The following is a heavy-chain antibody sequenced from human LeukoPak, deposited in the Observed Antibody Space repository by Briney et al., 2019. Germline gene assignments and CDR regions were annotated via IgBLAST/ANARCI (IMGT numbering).Heavy chain of an antibody. CDR1: GFTFSSYG. CDR2: ISGSGGST. V-gene: IGHV3-23*01. Sequence: GGSLRLSCAASGFTFSSYGMSWVRQAPGKGLEWVSAISGSGGSTYYADSVKGRFTISRDNSKNTLFLQMKSLRAEDTAVYYCAKSRIQLWSNYFDYWGQGTLVTVSS. CDR3: AKSRIQLWSNYFDY. J-gene: IGHJ4*02. D-gene: IGHD5-18*01.